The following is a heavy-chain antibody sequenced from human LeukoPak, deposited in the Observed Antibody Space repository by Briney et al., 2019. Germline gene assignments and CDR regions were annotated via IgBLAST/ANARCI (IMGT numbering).Heavy chain of an antibody. CDR2: IIPIFGTA. V-gene: IGHV1-69*06. Sequence: SVKVSCKASGGTFSSYAISWVRQAPGQGLEWMGGIIPIFGTANYAQKFQGRVTITADKSTSTAYMELSSLRSEDTAVYYCARVEDYYGSGSYYYYMDVWGKGTTVTVSS. CDR1: GGTFSSYA. D-gene: IGHD3-10*01. J-gene: IGHJ6*03. CDR3: ARVEDYYGSGSYYYYMDV.